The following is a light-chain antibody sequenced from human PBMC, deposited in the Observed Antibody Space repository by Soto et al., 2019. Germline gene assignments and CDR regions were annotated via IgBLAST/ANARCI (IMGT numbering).Light chain of an antibody. J-gene: IGKJ4*01. Sequence: DIQMTQSPSSLSASVGDRVTITCRTSQNIIYFLNWYRQKPGKAPEFLIYGASSLQTGVPSRFSGSGSGTDFTLTISSLQPEDFATYFCQQSYSNHRTFGGGTKVEIK. CDR2: GAS. CDR1: QNIIYF. V-gene: IGKV1-39*01. CDR3: QQSYSNHRT.